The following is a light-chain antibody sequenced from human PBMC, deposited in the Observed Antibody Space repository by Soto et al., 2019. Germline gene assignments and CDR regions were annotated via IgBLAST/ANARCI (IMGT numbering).Light chain of an antibody. V-gene: IGLV1-36*01. Sequence: QPVLTQPPSVSGAPRQRVTISCSGSSSNIGNNAVNWYQQLPGKAPKLLIYYDDLLPSGVSDRFSGSKSGTSASLAISGLQSEDEADYYCAAWDDSLNGYVFGTGTKVTVL. CDR1: SSNIGNNA. J-gene: IGLJ1*01. CDR2: YDD. CDR3: AAWDDSLNGYV.